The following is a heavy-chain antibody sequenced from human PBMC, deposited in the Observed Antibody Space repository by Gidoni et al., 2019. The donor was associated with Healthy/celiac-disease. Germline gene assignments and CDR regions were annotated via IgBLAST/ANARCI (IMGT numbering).Heavy chain of an antibody. CDR3: ARGPRVVRGVRTYGMDV. Sequence: QVQLQQWGAGLLTPSETLSLTCAVYGGSFSGYYWRWIRQPPGEGVEWIGEIKHSGSTNYNPSRKSRVTISVDTSKNQFSLKLSSVTAADTAVYYCARGPRVVRGVRTYGMDVWGQGTTVTVSS. J-gene: IGHJ6*02. CDR2: IKHSGST. V-gene: IGHV4-34*01. CDR1: GGSFSGYY. D-gene: IGHD3-10*01.